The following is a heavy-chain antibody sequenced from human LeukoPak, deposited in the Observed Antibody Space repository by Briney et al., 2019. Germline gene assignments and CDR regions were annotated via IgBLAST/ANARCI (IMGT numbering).Heavy chain of an antibody. CDR1: GGSISSYY. D-gene: IGHD6-6*01. J-gene: IGHJ4*02. CDR2: IYYSGST. V-gene: IGHV4-59*01. Sequence: SETLSLTCTVSGGSISSYYWSWIRQPPGTGLEWIGYIYYSGSTNYNPSLKSRVTISVDTSKNQFSLKLSSVTAADTAVYYCARVEYSSSPYFDYWGQGTLVTVSS. CDR3: ARVEYSSSPYFDY.